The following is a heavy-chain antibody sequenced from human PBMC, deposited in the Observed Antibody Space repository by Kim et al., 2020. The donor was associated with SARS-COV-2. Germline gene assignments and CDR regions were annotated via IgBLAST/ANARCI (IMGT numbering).Heavy chain of an antibody. D-gene: IGHD4-17*01. V-gene: IGHV3-73*01. J-gene: IGHJ3*02. CDR3: LATVTTFAFDI. CDR2: T. Sequence: TAYAAAVKGRVTISRDDSKNTAYLQMTSLNTEDTAVYYCLATVTTFAFDICGQGTMVTVSS.